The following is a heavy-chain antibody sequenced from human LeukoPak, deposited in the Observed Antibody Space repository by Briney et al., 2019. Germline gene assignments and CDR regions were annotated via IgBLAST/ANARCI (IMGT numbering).Heavy chain of an antibody. V-gene: IGHV3-66*01. Sequence: PGGSLRLSCAASGFTISSNYMSWVRQAPGKGLEWVSVIYSGGSTYYADSVKGRFTISRDNSKNTLYLQMNSLRAEDTAVYYCASGGHSSSWYGGAIDYWGQGTLVTVSS. J-gene: IGHJ4*02. CDR3: ASGGHSSSWYGGAIDY. CDR1: GFTISSNY. D-gene: IGHD6-13*01. CDR2: IYSGGST.